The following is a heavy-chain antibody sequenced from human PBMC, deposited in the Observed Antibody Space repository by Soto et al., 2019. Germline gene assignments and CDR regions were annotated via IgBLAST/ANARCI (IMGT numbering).Heavy chain of an antibody. V-gene: IGHV3-49*04. CDR2: IRSKAYGGTT. CDR3: TSPGYSYYYYGMDV. Sequence: GGSLRLSCTASGFTFGDYAMSWVRQAPGKGLEWVGFIRSKAYGGTTEYAASVKGRFTISRDDSKSIAYLQMNSLKTEDTAVYYCTSPGYSYYYYGMDVWGQGTTVTVSS. J-gene: IGHJ6*02. D-gene: IGHD5-18*01. CDR1: GFTFGDYA.